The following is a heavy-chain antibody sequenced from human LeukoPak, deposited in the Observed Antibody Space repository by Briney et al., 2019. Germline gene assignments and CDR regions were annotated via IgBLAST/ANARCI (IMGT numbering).Heavy chain of an antibody. CDR2: INPKSGGT. J-gene: IGHJ6*03. CDR1: GYTFTGYY. CDR3: ARGDCSSTSCYYYYYMDV. V-gene: IGHV1-2*02. D-gene: IGHD2-2*01. Sequence: ASVKVSCKASGYTFTGYYIHWVRQAPGQGLEWMGWINPKSGGTNYAQNFQGRVTMTRDTSISTAYMELSRLRSDDAAVYYCARGDCSSTSCYYYYYMDVWGKGTTVTISS.